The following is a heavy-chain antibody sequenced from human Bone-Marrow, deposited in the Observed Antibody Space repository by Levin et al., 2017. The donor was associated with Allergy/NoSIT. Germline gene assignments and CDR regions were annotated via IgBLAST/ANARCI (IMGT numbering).Heavy chain of an antibody. CDR2: IWYDGSNK. V-gene: IGHV3-33*01. Sequence: GESLKISCAASGFTFSSYGMHWVRQAPGKGLEWVAVIWYDGSNKYYADSVKGRFTISRDNSKNTLYLQMNSLRAEDTAAYYCARDRSGGFDYWGQGTLVTVSS. D-gene: IGHD1-26*01. J-gene: IGHJ4*02. CDR1: GFTFSSYG. CDR3: ARDRSGGFDY.